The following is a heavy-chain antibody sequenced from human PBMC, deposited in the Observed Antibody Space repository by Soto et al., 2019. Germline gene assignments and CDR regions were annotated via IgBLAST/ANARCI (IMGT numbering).Heavy chain of an antibody. CDR3: ARDGGNYATTHFAY. J-gene: IGHJ4*02. V-gene: IGHV3-33*01. Sequence: QVQLVESGGGVVQPGRSLRLSCAASGFTFSSYGMHWVRQAPGKGLEWVAGIWYDGSNKYYADSVKGRFTISRDNSKNTLYLQMNGLRAEDMAVYYCARDGGNYATTHFAYWGQGTLVSVSS. CDR2: IWYDGSNK. D-gene: IGHD1-7*01. CDR1: GFTFSSYG.